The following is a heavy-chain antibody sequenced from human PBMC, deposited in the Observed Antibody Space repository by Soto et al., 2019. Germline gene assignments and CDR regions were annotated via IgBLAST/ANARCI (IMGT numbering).Heavy chain of an antibody. J-gene: IGHJ1*01. Sequence: QVQLVESGGGVVQPGTSLRLSCAVSGFSFSTYAMHWVRQAPGKGLEWVATIAYDGSRKFYVDSVKGRFSISRDNSKNTVDLQMDSLNSDDTAVYYCASPHSAYGDYVGEFFQHWGQGTLVTVSP. D-gene: IGHD4-17*01. V-gene: IGHV3-30*03. CDR1: GFSFSTYA. CDR3: ASPHSAYGDYVGEFFQH. CDR2: IAYDGSRK.